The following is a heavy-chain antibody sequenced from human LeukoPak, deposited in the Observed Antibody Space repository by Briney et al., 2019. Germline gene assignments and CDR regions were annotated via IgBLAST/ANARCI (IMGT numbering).Heavy chain of an antibody. CDR3: ARRQYYDSSGYPAAFDI. J-gene: IGHJ3*02. CDR1: GGSISSYY. D-gene: IGHD3-22*01. Sequence: PSETLSLTCTVSGGSISSYYWSWIRQPPGKGLEWIGYIYYSGSTYYNPSLKSRVTISVDTSKNQFSLKLSSVTAADTAVYYCARRQYYDSSGYPAAFDIWGQGTMVTVSS. V-gene: IGHV4-59*08. CDR2: IYYSGST.